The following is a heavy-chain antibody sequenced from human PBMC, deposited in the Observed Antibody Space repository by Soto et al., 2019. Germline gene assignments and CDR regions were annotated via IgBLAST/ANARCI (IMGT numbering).Heavy chain of an antibody. V-gene: IGHV4-4*02. D-gene: IGHD2-15*01. J-gene: IGHJ4*02. CDR3: ARVGLYCSGGSCYSRFDY. Sequence: QVQLQESGPGLVKPSGTLSLTCAVSSGSISSSNWWSWVRQPPGKGLEWIGEIYHSGSTNYNPSLKSRVTISGDKSKNQFSLKLSSVTAADTAVYYCARVGLYCSGGSCYSRFDYWGQGTLVTVSS. CDR1: SGSISSSNW. CDR2: IYHSGST.